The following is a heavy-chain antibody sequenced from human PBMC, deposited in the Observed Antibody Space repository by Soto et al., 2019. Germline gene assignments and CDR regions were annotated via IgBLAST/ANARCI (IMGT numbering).Heavy chain of an antibody. CDR2: INPNSGGP. CDR1: GYTFTGYY. V-gene: IGHV1-2*02. D-gene: IGHD3-3*01. Sequence: ASVKVSCKASGYTFTGYYIHWVRQAPGQRLEWMGYINPNSGGPNYAQKFLGRVTMTRDTSISTAYMELSRLRSDDTAVYFCARDYWSGDRYYYGMDVWGQGTTVTVSS. J-gene: IGHJ6*02. CDR3: ARDYWSGDRYYYGMDV.